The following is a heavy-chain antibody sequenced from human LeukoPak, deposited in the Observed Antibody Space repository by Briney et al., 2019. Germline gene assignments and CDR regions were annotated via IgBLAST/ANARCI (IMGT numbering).Heavy chain of an antibody. CDR1: GFTFSNYA. CDR3: AKWGDFDILTGYYVSDF. J-gene: IGHJ4*02. CDR2: VTGRGGST. Sequence: GGSLRLSCVASGFTFSNYAMSWVRQAPGKRLEWGSAVTGRGGSTYYADSVKGRFTISRDNSRNTLFLQMNSLRAEDTAIYYCAKWGDFDILTGYYVSDFWGQGTLVTVSS. D-gene: IGHD3-9*01. V-gene: IGHV3-23*01.